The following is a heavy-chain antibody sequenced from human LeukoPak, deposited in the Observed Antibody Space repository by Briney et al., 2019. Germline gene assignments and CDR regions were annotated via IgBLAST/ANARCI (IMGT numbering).Heavy chain of an antibody. V-gene: IGHV1-69*01. CDR2: IIPIFGTT. J-gene: IGHJ4*02. Sequence: ASVKVSCKASGGTFSSYAITWVRQAPGQGLEWMGGIIPIFGTTNYAQKFQGRVTITADESTSTAYMELSSLRAEDTAVYYCARESSRTSLGDYWGQGTLVTVSS. CDR1: GGTFSSYA. CDR3: ARESSRTSLGDY. D-gene: IGHD6-13*01.